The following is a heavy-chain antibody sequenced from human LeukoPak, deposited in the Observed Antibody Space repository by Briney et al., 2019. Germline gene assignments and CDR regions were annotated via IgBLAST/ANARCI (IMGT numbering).Heavy chain of an antibody. D-gene: IGHD1-26*01. Sequence: GGSLRLSCAASGFTFSSYGMHWVRQAPGKGLEWVAVIWYDGSNKYYADSVKGRFTISRDNSKNTLYLQMNSLRAEDTAVYYCATGWELSGFDAFDIWGQGTMVTVSS. CDR2: IWYDGSNK. CDR3: ATGWELSGFDAFDI. J-gene: IGHJ3*02. V-gene: IGHV3-33*01. CDR1: GFTFSSYG.